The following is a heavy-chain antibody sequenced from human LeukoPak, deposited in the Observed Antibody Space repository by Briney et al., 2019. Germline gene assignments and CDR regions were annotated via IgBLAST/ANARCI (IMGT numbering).Heavy chain of an antibody. CDR2: MNPNSGNT. D-gene: IGHD3-3*01. CDR1: GYTFTSYD. J-gene: IGHJ4*02. CDR3: ARSVWSGYYPFDY. Sequence: GASVKVSCKASGYTFTSYDINWVRQATGQGLEWMGWMNPNSGNTGYAQKFQGRVTITRNTSISTAYMELSSLRSEDTAVYYCARSVWSGYYPFDYWGQGTLVTVSS. V-gene: IGHV1-8*03.